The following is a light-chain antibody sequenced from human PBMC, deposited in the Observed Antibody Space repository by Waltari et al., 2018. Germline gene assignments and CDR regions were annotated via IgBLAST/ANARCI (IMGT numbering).Light chain of an antibody. V-gene: IGLV2-14*01. J-gene: IGLJ1*01. Sequence: QSALTQPASVSGSPGQSVTIPCTGTSSDVGGVNYVTWYQQYPGKAPKLMIFAVSNRPSGVSNRFSGSKSGNTASLTISGLQAEDEADYYCSSFTSSSVYVFGTGTKVTVL. CDR1: SSDVGGVNY. CDR2: AVS. CDR3: SSFTSSSVYV.